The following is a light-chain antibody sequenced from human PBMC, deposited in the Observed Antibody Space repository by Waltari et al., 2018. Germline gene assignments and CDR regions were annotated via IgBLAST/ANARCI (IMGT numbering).Light chain of an antibody. CDR1: QSLLHSNGFNY. CDR3: MQALQTPLT. V-gene: IGKV2-28*01. Sequence: DIVMTQSPLSLPVTPGEPASISCRSSQSLLHSNGFNYLDWYLQKPGQSPQLLIFLGSNLAAGVPDRFSGSASGTDFTLKISRVEAEDVGIYYCMQALQTPLTFGGGTKVEIK. J-gene: IGKJ4*01. CDR2: LGS.